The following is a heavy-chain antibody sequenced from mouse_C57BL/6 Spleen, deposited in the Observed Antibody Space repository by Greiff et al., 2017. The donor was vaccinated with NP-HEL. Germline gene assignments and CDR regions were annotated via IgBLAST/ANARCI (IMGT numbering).Heavy chain of an antibody. J-gene: IGHJ4*01. CDR1: GFTFNTYA. V-gene: IGHV10-3*01. CDR2: IRSKSSNYAT. CDR3: VGDGVLRPFYAMDY. D-gene: IGHD1-2*01. Sequence: EVMLVESGGGLVQPKGSLKLSCAASGFTFNTYAMHWVRQAPGKGLEWVARIRSKSSNYATYYADSVKDRFTISRDDSQSMLYLQMNNLKTEDTAMYYCVGDGVLRPFYAMDYWGQGTSVTVSS.